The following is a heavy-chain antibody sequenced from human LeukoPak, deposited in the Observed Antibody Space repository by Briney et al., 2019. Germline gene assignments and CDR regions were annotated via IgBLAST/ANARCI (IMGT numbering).Heavy chain of an antibody. CDR1: GLTVSSNY. J-gene: IGHJ6*03. Sequence: PGGSLRLSCAVSGLTVSSNYMSWVRQAPGKGLEWVSVIYSGGTTYYADSVKGRFTISRDNSKNTLYLQMNSLSAEDTAVYYCARAPNGAYYTDVWGKGTTVTVSS. V-gene: IGHV3-53*01. D-gene: IGHD7-27*01. CDR3: ARAPNGAYYTDV. CDR2: IYSGGTT.